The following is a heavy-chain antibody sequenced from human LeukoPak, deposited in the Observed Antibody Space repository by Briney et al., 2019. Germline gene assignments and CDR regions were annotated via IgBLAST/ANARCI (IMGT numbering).Heavy chain of an antibody. J-gene: IGHJ5*02. CDR2: INPNSGGT. CDR1: GYTFTGYH. CDR3: ARGGGYCSSTSCYNNWFDP. Sequence: ASVKVSCKASGYTFTGYHMHWVRQAPGQGLEWMGWINPNSGGTNYAQKFQGRVTMTRDTSISTAYMELSRLRSDDTAVYYCARGGGYCSSTSCYNNWFDPWGQGTLVTVSS. D-gene: IGHD2-2*02. V-gene: IGHV1-2*02.